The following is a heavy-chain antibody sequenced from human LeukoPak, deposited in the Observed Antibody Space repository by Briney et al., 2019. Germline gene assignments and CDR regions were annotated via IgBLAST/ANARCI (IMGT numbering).Heavy chain of an antibody. CDR2: ISYDGSNK. V-gene: IGHV3-30*18. Sequence: GGSLRLSCAASGFTFSSYGMHWVRQAPGKGLEWVAVISYDGSNKYYADSVKGRSTISRDNSKNTLYLQMNSLRAEDTAVYYCAKEGPRTGFDAFDIWGQGTMVTVSS. J-gene: IGHJ3*02. D-gene: IGHD3-9*01. CDR1: GFTFSSYG. CDR3: AKEGPRTGFDAFDI.